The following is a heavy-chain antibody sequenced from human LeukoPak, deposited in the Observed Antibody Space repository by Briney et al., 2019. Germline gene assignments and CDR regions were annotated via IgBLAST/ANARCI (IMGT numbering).Heavy chain of an antibody. CDR3: AREGPDSSDYSSLFDY. CDR1: GFTFSNYW. V-gene: IGHV3-74*01. Sequence: GGSLRLSCAASGFTFSNYWMSWVRQAPGKGLVWVSRINSDGSSRHYADSVKGRFTISRDNAKNTLHLQMTSLRAEDTAVYYCAREGPDSSDYSSLFDYWGRGILVTVSS. D-gene: IGHD3-22*01. J-gene: IGHJ4*02. CDR2: INSDGSSR.